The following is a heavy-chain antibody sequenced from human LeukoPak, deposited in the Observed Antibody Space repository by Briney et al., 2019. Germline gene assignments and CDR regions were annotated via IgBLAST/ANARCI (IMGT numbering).Heavy chain of an antibody. D-gene: IGHD2-15*01. CDR1: GGSISSYY. CDR3: ARSGMVVAASPLDY. Sequence: SETLSLTCTVSGGSISSYYWSWIRQPPGKGLEWIGYIYYSGSTNYNPSLKSRVTISVNTSKNQFSLKLSSVTAVDTAVYYCARSGMVVAASPLDYWGQGTLVTVSS. V-gene: IGHV4-59*08. CDR2: IYYSGST. J-gene: IGHJ4*02.